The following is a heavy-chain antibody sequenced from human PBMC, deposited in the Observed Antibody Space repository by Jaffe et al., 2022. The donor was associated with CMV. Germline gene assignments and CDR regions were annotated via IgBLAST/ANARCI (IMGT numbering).Heavy chain of an antibody. V-gene: IGHV3-66*01. D-gene: IGHD3-22*01. J-gene: IGHJ4*02. CDR3: ARAKPHYYDSSGYADY. CDR1: GFTVSSNY. Sequence: EVQLVESGGGLVQPGGSLRLSCAASGFTVSSNYMSWVRQAPGKGLEWVSVIYSGGSTYYADSVKGRFTISRDNSKNTLYLQMNSLRAEDTAVYYCARAKPHYYDSSGYADYWGQGTLVTVSS. CDR2: IYSGGST.